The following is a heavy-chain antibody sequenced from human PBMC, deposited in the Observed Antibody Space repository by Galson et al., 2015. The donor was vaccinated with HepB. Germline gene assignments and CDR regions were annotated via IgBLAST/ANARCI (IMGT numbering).Heavy chain of an antibody. J-gene: IGHJ4*02. CDR1: GDSVSSSTGA. Sequence: CAISGDSVSSSTGAWNWIRQSPSRGLEWLGRTFYRSKWYNDYALSVKSRITISPDTSKNQLSLQLNSVTPEDTAVYYCAKGEYTSSWSFVNWGQGTLVTVSS. D-gene: IGHD6-13*01. V-gene: IGHV6-1*01. CDR3: AKGEYTSSWSFVN. CDR2: TFYRSKWYN.